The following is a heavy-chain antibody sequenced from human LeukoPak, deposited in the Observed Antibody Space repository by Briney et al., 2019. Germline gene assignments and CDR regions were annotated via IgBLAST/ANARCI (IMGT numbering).Heavy chain of an antibody. J-gene: IGHJ6*02. Sequence: GRPLRLSCAASGFTFSSYGMHWVRQAPGKGLEWVAVIWYDGSNKYYADSVKGRFTISRDNSKNTLYLQMNSLRAEDTAVYYCARDLVPAASYYYYGMDVWGQGTTVTVSS. CDR3: ARDLVPAASYYYYGMDV. CDR1: GFTFSSYG. CDR2: IWYDGSNK. V-gene: IGHV3-33*01. D-gene: IGHD2-2*01.